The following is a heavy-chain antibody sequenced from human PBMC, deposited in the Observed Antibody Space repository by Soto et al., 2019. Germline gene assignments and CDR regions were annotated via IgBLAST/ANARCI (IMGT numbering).Heavy chain of an antibody. J-gene: IGHJ4*02. CDR3: ARQRTSVVSQAYFDS. CDR1: GDPTKKRTYH. CDR2: IYGSGST. D-gene: IGHD2-21*01. V-gene: IGHV4-39*01. Sequence: SETLSLTCTVAGDPTKKRTYHWRWIRQPPGKGLERIGSIYGSGSTYNNPSRKSRDSMSVDTSKNQFPLKLRSVTAADTALYYCARQRTSVVSQAYFDSWGQGSLVTVSS.